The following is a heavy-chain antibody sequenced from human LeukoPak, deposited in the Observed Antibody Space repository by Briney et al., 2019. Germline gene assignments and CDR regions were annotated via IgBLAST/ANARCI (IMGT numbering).Heavy chain of an antibody. CDR3: ARVYYYDSSGYLNPFDY. Sequence: GGSLRLSCAASGSTFSSYGMHWVRQAPGKGLEGVAFIRYDGSNKYYADSVKGRFTISRDNSKNTLYLQMNSLRAEDTAVYYCARVYYYDSSGYLNPFDYWGQGTLVTVSS. J-gene: IGHJ4*02. V-gene: IGHV3-30*02. CDR1: GSTFSSYG. D-gene: IGHD3-22*01. CDR2: IRYDGSNK.